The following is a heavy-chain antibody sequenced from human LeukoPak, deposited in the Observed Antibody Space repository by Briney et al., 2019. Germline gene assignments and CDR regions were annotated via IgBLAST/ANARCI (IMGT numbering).Heavy chain of an antibody. D-gene: IGHD3-9*01. V-gene: IGHV4-34*01. J-gene: IGHJ4*02. CDR2: INHSGST. Sequence: PSEALSLTCAVYGGSCSGYYWSWIRPAPGKELEWIGEINHSGSTDYNPSHKSRGSISVDTSKNQFSLKLSSVTAADTAVYYCASQSPSLVLNDYWGQGTLVTVS. CDR1: GGSCSGYY. CDR3: ASQSPSLVLNDY.